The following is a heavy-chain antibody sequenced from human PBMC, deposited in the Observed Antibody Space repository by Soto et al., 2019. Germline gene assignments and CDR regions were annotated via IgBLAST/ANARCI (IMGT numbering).Heavy chain of an antibody. CDR3: TRAVSTKAAPMDY. CDR2: ITPSSGST. J-gene: IGHJ4*02. D-gene: IGHD4-17*01. V-gene: IGHV1-46*01. Sequence: QVQLVQSGAEVKNSGASVKVSCKASGYTFTTYYMHWLRQARGQGLEWMGIITPSSGSTRYEQKFQDRGTMTRDTSTSTASMELSSPRSEETAVYYCTRAVSTKAAPMDYWGQGTLVTVSS. CDR1: GYTFTTYY.